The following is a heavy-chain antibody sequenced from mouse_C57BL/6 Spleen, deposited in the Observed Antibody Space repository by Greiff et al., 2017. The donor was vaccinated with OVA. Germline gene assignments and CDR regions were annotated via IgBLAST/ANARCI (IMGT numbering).Heavy chain of an antibody. Sequence: QVQLQQPGAELVKPGASVKLSCKASGFTFTSYWMQWVEQRPGQGLEWIGEIDPSDSYTNYNQKFKGKATLTVVSSSSTAYMQLSSLTSEDSAVYYCARAPNYDGGGDGSWFAYWGQGTLVTVSA. CDR2: IDPSDSYT. CDR3: ARAPNYDGGGDGSWFAY. D-gene: IGHD2-4*01. J-gene: IGHJ3*01. V-gene: IGHV1-50*01. CDR1: GFTFTSYW.